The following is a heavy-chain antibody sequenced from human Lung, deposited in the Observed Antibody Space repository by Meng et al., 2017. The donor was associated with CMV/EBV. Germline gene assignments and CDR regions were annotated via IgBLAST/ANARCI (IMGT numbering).Heavy chain of an antibody. D-gene: IGHD2-2*01. CDR1: GFTFSSYG. V-gene: IGHV3-33*06. CDR3: AKDSNGKDV. J-gene: IGHJ6*01. Sequence: GESLKISCAASGFTFSSYGMHWVRQAPGKGLEWVAVIWYDASNKYYADSVKGRFTISRDNSKNTLYLQMNSLRAEHKTVYYSAKDSNGKDVWGQGTPVTVSS. CDR2: IWYDASNK.